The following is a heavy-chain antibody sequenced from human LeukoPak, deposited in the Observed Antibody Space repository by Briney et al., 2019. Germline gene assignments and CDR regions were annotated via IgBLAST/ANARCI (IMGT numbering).Heavy chain of an antibody. D-gene: IGHD3-22*01. J-gene: IGHJ4*02. Sequence: GGSLRLSCAASGFTFSGCYMSWIRQAPGKGLEWVSYISSSGSTIYYADSVKGRFTISRDNAKNSLYLQMNSLRAEDTAVYYCGRDGGSGYAHVDYWGQGTLVTVSS. CDR1: GFTFSGCY. V-gene: IGHV3-11*01. CDR2: ISSSGSTI. CDR3: GRDGGSGYAHVDY.